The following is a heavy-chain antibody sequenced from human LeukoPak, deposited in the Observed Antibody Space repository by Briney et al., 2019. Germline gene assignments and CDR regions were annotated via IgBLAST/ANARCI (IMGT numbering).Heavy chain of an antibody. CDR3: AKEGDYYDSSGYLDY. D-gene: IGHD3-22*01. J-gene: IGHJ4*02. CDR2: ISWNSGSI. Sequence: PGRSLRLSCAASGFTFDDYAMHWVRPAPGKGLEWVSGISWNSGSIGYADSVKGRFTISRDNAKNSLYLQMNSLRAEDTALYYCAKEGDYYDSSGYLDYWGQGTLVTVSS. CDR1: GFTFDDYA. V-gene: IGHV3-9*01.